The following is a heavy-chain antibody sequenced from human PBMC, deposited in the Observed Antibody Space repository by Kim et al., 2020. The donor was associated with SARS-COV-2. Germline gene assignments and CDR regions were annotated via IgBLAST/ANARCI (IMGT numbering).Heavy chain of an antibody. CDR2: Q. V-gene: IGHV3-30*03. Sequence: QNYADSVKGRFTNSRDNFRNTLSLQLDSLRPEDTAVYFCARDSLGSIDVWGQGTSVTVSS. J-gene: IGHJ6*02. CDR3: ARDSLGSIDV.